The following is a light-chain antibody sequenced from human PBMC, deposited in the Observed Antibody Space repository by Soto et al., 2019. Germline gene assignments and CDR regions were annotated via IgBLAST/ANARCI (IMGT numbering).Light chain of an antibody. J-gene: IGKJ2*01. CDR3: QPYGSSPYT. CDR1: QSVSSSH. Sequence: EIVLTQSPATLSLSPGERATLSCGASQSVSSSHLAWYQQKPGLAHRLLIYDASSRATGIPDRFSGSGSGTDFTLTIRRLEPEDSAVYYCQPYGSSPYTFGQGPKLEIK. CDR2: DAS. V-gene: IGKV3D-20*01.